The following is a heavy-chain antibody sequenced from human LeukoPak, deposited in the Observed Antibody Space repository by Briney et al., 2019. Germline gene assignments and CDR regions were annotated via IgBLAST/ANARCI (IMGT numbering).Heavy chain of an antibody. CDR1: GGSISSSSYS. Sequence: SETLSLTCTVSGGSISSSSYSWGWIRQPPGKGLEWIGSIYYSGSTYYNPSLKSRVTISVDTSKNQFSLKLSSVTAADTAVYYCARLWHYYDSSGYTWGQGTMVTVSS. V-gene: IGHV4-39*01. D-gene: IGHD3-22*01. CDR3: ARLWHYYDSSGYT. CDR2: IYYSGST. J-gene: IGHJ3*01.